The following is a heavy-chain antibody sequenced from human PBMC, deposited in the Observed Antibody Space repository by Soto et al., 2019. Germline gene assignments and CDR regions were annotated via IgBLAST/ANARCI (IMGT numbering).Heavy chain of an antibody. V-gene: IGHV4-4*02. Sequence: QVQLQESGPGLVKPSGTVSLTCAVSGVSISTNNWWTWVRQPPGKGLEWIGEIYHTGSTNHNPSLKNRVIISVDMSKNQVSLKLSSVTAAGTALYYCARTLSDSSGFDSWGQGTLVSVSS. D-gene: IGHD3-22*01. CDR3: ARTLSDSSGFDS. J-gene: IGHJ4*02. CDR2: IYHTGST. CDR1: GVSISTNNW.